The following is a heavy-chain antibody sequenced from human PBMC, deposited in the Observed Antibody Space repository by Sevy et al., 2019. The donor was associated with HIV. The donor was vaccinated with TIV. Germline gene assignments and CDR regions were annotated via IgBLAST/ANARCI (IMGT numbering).Heavy chain of an antibody. CDR2: ISSSSGSI. J-gene: IGHJ6*02. V-gene: IGHV3-21*01. CDR1: GFTFSNYY. D-gene: IGHD3-22*01. CDR3: ARDRDTIVKNKYYYYGMDV. Sequence: GGSLRLSCAASGFTFSNYYMTWVRQAPGKGLEWVSFISSSSGSIYYADSLKGRFTISRDNANNSLYLQRNSLRAEDTAVYYCARDRDTIVKNKYYYYGMDVWGQGTTVTVSS.